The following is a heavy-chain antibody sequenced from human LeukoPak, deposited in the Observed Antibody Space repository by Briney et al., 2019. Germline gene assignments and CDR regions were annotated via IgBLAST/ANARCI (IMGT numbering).Heavy chain of an antibody. J-gene: IGHJ4*02. V-gene: IGHV4-34*01. CDR2: INHSGST. CDR3: ARGSGGDFDY. Sequence: SETLSLTCAVYGGSFSGYYWSWIRQPPGKGLEWIGEINHSGSTNYNPSLKSRVTISVDTSKNQFSLKLSSVTAADTAVYYCARGSGGDFDYWGQGTLVTVSS. D-gene: IGHD5-12*01. CDR1: GGSFSGYY.